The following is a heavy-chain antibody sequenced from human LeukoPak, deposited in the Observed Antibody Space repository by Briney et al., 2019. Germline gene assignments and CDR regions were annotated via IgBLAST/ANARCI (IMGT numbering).Heavy chain of an antibody. Sequence: GGSLRLSCAASGFTFSSYGMHWVRQAPGKGLEWVAVISYDGSNKYYADSVKGRFNISRDKSKNTLDLQMNNLRTEDTAVYYCARDFRDMSCTRTTCYEMGFYFGMDVWGQGTTVTVSS. CDR2: ISYDGSNK. D-gene: IGHD2-2*01. J-gene: IGHJ6*02. CDR1: GFTFSSYG. V-gene: IGHV3-30*03. CDR3: ARDFRDMSCTRTTCYEMGFYFGMDV.